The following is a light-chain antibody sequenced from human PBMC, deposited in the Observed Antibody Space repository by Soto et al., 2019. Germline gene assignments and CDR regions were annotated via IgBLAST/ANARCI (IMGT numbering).Light chain of an antibody. CDR1: ESLSTY. V-gene: IGKV3-15*01. J-gene: IGKJ2*01. Sequence: EIVMTQSPATLSVSPGERVTLSCRASESLSTYLAWYQQKPGQAPRLLIYGASTKATGIPARFSDSGSATDFTLTISSLQSEDFAVYYCQSYNDWPFTFGQGKKLEI. CDR2: GAS. CDR3: QSYNDWPFT.